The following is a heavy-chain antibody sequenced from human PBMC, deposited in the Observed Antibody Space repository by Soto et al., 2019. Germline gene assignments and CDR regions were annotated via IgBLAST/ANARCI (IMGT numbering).Heavy chain of an antibody. CDR2: VNPSGGST. Sequence: PEKVSCKASGYLFTAYSMHWVRLAPGQGLEWMGVVNPSGGSTKYAQNFQGRVTMTRDTSTTTIYMELSSLRSDDTAIYYCAREENCSGGTCYSEYFHRWGQGTLVTVSS. CDR3: AREENCSGGTCYSEYFHR. CDR1: GYLFTAYS. V-gene: IGHV1-46*01. J-gene: IGHJ1*01. D-gene: IGHD2-15*01.